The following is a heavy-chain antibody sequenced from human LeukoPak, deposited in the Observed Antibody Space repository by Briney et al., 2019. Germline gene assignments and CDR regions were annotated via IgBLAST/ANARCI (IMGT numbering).Heavy chain of an antibody. CDR2: ISGSSRPI. V-gene: IGHV3-48*01. D-gene: IGHD5-18*01. CDR3: ARDYSYGFLN. CDR1: GFTFSSYS. J-gene: IGHJ4*02. Sequence: GGSLRLSCAASGFTFSSYSMNWVRQAPGRGLEWVSYISGSSRPIYYADSVNGRFTISRDNAKNSLYLQMNSLRAEDTAVYYCARDYSYGFLNWGQGTLVTVSS.